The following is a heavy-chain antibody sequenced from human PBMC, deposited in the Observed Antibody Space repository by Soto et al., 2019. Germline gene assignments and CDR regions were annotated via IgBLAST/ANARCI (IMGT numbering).Heavy chain of an antibody. CDR1: GVTFSSYA. J-gene: IGHJ6*02. Sequence: SVKVYCKASGVTFSSYAISWVRQAPGQGLEWMGGIIPIFGTANYAQKFQGRVTITADESTSTAYMELSSLRSEDTAVYYCARGYCSGGSCYPGHGMDVWGQGTTVTVSS. CDR2: IIPIFGTA. CDR3: ARGYCSGGSCYPGHGMDV. V-gene: IGHV1-69*13. D-gene: IGHD2-15*01.